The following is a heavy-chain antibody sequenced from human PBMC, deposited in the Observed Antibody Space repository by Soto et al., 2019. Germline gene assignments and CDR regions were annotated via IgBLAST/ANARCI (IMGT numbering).Heavy chain of an antibody. V-gene: IGHV3-7*01. CDR2: IKQDGSER. D-gene: IGHD3-16*01. CDR1: GFRFRTYW. J-gene: IGHJ4*02. CDR3: ARGSYDYIWGSFAI. Sequence: EVQLVESGGGLVQPGGSLRLSCAGSGFRFRTYWMSWVRQAPGKGLEWVANIKQDGSERYYVDSVRGRFTISRDNANNSLYLQMNSLRAEDTAVYYWARGSYDYIWGSFAIWGQGALVTVSS.